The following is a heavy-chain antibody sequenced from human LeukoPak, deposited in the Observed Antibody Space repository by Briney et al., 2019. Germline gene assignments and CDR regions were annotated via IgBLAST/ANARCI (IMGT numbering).Heavy chain of an antibody. CDR1: GFTFSSYW. D-gene: IGHD6-13*01. CDR3: ARDHPWGSSSWEYFQH. V-gene: IGHV3-74*01. Sequence: GGSLRLSCAASGFTFSSYWMHWVRQAPGKGLVWVSRINTDGSSTSYADSVKSRFTISRDNAKNTLYLQMNSLRAEDTAVYYCARDHPWGSSSWEYFQHWGQGTLVTVSS. J-gene: IGHJ1*01. CDR2: INTDGSST.